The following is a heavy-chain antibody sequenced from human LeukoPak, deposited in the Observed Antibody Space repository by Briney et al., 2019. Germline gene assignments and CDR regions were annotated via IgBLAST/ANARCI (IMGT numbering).Heavy chain of an antibody. J-gene: IGHJ2*01. CDR3: ASKSPYDYDILTGYSPLAL. CDR2: IYSGGST. CDR1: GFTVSSNY. D-gene: IGHD3-9*01. V-gene: IGHV3-53*01. Sequence: PGGSLRLSCAASGFTVSSNYMSWVRQAPGKGLEWVSVIYSGGSTYYADSVKGRFTISRDNSKNTLYLQMNSLRAEDTAVYYCASKSPYDYDILTGYSPLALWGRGTLVTVSS.